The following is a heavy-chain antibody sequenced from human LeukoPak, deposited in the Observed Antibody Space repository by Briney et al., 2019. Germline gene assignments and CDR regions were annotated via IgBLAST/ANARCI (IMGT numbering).Heavy chain of an antibody. CDR3: AKDQRGYDKPIDY. J-gene: IGHJ4*02. D-gene: IGHD5-12*01. CDR1: GFTFSSYG. Sequence: GGSLRLSCAASGFTFSSYGMHWVRQAPGKGLEWVSAISGSGGYTDYADSVKGRFTISRGNSKNTLYVQMNSLRAEDTAVYYCAKDQRGYDKPIDYWGQGTLVTVSS. CDR2: ISGSGGYT. V-gene: IGHV3-23*01.